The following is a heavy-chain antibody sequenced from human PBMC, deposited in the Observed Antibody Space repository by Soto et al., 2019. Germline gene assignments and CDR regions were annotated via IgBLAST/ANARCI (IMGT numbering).Heavy chain of an antibody. D-gene: IGHD3-22*01. Sequence: EVQLVESGGGLAQPGGSLRLSCAASGFTSSSYWMHWVRQAPGKGLVWVSRISNDGTSTNYADSVKGRFTISRDNAKNTVYLEMNSLRAEDTAVYYCARDWYYYDTSDHFSADAFDIWGQGTTVTVSS. J-gene: IGHJ3*02. CDR1: GFTSSSYW. V-gene: IGHV3-74*01. CDR3: ARDWYYYDTSDHFSADAFDI. CDR2: ISNDGTST.